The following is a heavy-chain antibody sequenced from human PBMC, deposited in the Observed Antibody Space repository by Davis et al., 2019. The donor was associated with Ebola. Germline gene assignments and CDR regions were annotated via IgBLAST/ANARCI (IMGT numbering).Heavy chain of an antibody. CDR2: ISYDGSDK. CDR3: ATDPDPYCGGDCYPYYFDY. J-gene: IGHJ4*02. CDR1: GFTFSSYG. Sequence: GESLKISCAASGFTFSSYGMHWVRQAPGKGLEWVAVISYDGSDKYYPDYVKGRFTISRDNSKNTLYLQMNGLGDDDTAVYYCATDPDPYCGGDCYPYYFDYWGQGTLVTVSS. V-gene: IGHV3-30*03. D-gene: IGHD2-21*02.